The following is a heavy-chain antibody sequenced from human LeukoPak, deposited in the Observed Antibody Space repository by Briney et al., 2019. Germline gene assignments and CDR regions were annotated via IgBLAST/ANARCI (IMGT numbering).Heavy chain of an antibody. CDR2: INDSGST. V-gene: IGHV4-59*11. Sequence: SETLSLTCAVSNASISSHYWSWIRQPPGPGLEYIGYINDSGSTKYNPSLKSRVTMSVDTSKNHFSLKVNSVTAADTAVYYCARRLWYSGSSGYYFDLWGQGTLVTVSS. CDR1: NASISSHY. J-gene: IGHJ4*02. CDR3: ARRLWYSGSSGYYFDL. D-gene: IGHD1-26*01.